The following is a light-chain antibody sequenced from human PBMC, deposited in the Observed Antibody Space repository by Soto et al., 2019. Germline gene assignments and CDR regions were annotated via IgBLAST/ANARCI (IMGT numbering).Light chain of an antibody. J-gene: IGLJ1*01. CDR2: SNN. CDR3: AAWDDSLNGYV. CDR1: SSNIGSNT. V-gene: IGLV1-44*01. Sequence: QLVLTQPPSASGTPGQRVTISCSGSSSNIGSNTVNWYQPLPGTAPKLLIYSNNQRPSGVPDRFSGSKSGNSASLAISGLQSEDEADYYCAAWDDSLNGYVFGAGTKLTVL.